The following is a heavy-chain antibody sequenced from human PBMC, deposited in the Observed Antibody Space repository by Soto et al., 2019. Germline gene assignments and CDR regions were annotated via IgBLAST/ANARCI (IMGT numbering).Heavy chain of an antibody. Sequence: EVQLVESGGDLVQPGRSLRLSCAASVFTFDNYAVHWVRHAPGKGLEWVSGITWNSGSIGYADFVRGRFTISRDNAKNSLYLQMNGLRAEDTALYYWVKDGLTSISELVYDCAAIWGRGTMVTVSS. CDR3: VKDGLTSISELVYDCAAI. D-gene: IGHD3-16*01. J-gene: IGHJ3*02. CDR1: VFTFDNYA. V-gene: IGHV3-9*01. CDR2: ITWNSGSI.